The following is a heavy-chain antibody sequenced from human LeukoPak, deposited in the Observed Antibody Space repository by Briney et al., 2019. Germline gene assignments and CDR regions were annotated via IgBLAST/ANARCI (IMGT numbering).Heavy chain of an antibody. CDR2: ANYIGSP. CDR1: GGSISSSSYY. Sequence: SETLSLTCTVSGGSISSSSYYWGWIRQPPGKGLEWIGSANYIGSPYYNPSLKSRVTISVDKSKNQVSLMLTLVTAADTALYYCARHVIEEVPRWLDPWGQGTLVTVSS. J-gene: IGHJ5*02. V-gene: IGHV4-39*01. CDR3: ARHVIEEVPRWLDP. D-gene: IGHD2-21*01.